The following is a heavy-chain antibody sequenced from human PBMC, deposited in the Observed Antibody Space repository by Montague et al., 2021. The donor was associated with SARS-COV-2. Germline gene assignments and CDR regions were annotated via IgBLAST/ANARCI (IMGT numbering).Heavy chain of an antibody. CDR2: IYFSGST. V-gene: IGHV4-59*08. CDR3: ARHGRFSVIVNTPRGAFDI. CDR1: GGSISSYY. J-gene: IGHJ3*02. Sequence: SETLSLTCTVSGGSISSYYWSWIRQPPGKGLEWIGYIYFSGSTDYNPALKSRVTTSVDTSKNQFFLGLSSLTAADTAVYYCARHGRFSVIVNTPRGAFDIWGPGTMVTVSS. D-gene: IGHD3-22*01.